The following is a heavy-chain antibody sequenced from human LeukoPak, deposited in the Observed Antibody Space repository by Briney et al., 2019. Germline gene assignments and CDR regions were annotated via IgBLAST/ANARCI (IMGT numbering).Heavy chain of an antibody. V-gene: IGHV1-69*02. CDR2: IIPILGIA. D-gene: IGHD3-10*01. CDR1: GGTFSSYT. J-gene: IGHJ4*02. Sequence: SVKVSCKASGGTFSSYTISWVRQAPGQGLEWMGRIIPILGIANYAQKFQGRVTITADKSTSTAYMELSSLRPEDTAVYYCARVAPSDGSDYWGQGTLVTVSS. CDR3: ARVAPSDGSDY.